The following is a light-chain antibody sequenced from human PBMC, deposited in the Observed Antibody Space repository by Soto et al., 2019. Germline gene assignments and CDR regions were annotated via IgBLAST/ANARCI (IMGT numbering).Light chain of an antibody. CDR2: KAS. V-gene: IGKV1-5*03. CDR3: QYWDDYSWT. Sequence: DIQKTQSPSTLSASVGDRVTITCRASQCITDWLAWYKQKPGKAPKFLIYKASNLEGGVPSRFSGSGSGTEFTLTISSVQPDDFATYFCQYWDDYSWTFGQGTKVEIK. J-gene: IGKJ1*01. CDR1: QCITDW.